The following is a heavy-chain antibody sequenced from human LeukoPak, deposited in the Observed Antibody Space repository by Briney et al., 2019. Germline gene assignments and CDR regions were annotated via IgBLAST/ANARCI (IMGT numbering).Heavy chain of an antibody. CDR3: ARDPSGFVYGDYD. Sequence: GSVKVSCKASGYTFTSYGISGVRQAPGQGVEGMGWISAYKGNTNYAQKLQGRVTMTTDTSTSTAYMELRSLRSDDTAVYYCARDPSGFVYGDYDWGQGTLLTVSS. J-gene: IGHJ4*02. CDR1: GYTFTSYG. CDR2: ISAYKGNT. V-gene: IGHV1-18*01. D-gene: IGHD4-17*01.